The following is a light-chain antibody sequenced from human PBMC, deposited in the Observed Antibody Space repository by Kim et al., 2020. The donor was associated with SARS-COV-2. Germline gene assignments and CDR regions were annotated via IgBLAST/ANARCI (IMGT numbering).Light chain of an antibody. Sequence: ATINCKSSQSLFYSSRNKNYLARYRQKPGQPPELLIHWASTRESGVPDRFSGSGFGTDFSLTITSLQAEDVAVYYCQQYLTNPLTFGGGTKVDIK. J-gene: IGKJ4*01. CDR2: WAS. CDR1: QSLFYSSRNKNY. CDR3: QQYLTNPLT. V-gene: IGKV4-1*01.